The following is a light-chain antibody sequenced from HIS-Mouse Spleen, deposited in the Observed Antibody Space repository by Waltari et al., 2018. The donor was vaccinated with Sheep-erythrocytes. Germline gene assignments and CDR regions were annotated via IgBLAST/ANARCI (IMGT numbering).Light chain of an antibody. Sequence: DIQMTQSPSSLSASVGDRVTITCRASQSISSYLNWYQQKPGKAPKLLIYAASSLQSGVPSRFSGSGSGTDFTLTISSLQPEDFATYYCQQCYSTPQCTFGPGTKVDIK. CDR3: QQCYSTPQCT. J-gene: IGKJ3*01. CDR2: AAS. CDR1: QSISSY. V-gene: IGKV1-39*01.